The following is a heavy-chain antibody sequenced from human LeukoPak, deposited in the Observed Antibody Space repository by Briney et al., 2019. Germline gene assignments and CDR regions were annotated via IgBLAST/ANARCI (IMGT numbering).Heavy chain of an antibody. V-gene: IGHV3-48*03. CDR2: ISSSGSTI. Sequence: PGGSLRLSCAASGFTFSSYEMNWVRQAPGKGLEWVSYISSSGSTIYYADSVQGRFTISRDNAQNSLYLQMSSLRAEDTAVYYCARNVYNFDYWGQGALVTGSS. CDR1: GFTFSSYE. J-gene: IGHJ4*02. CDR3: ARNVYNFDY. D-gene: IGHD3-10*02.